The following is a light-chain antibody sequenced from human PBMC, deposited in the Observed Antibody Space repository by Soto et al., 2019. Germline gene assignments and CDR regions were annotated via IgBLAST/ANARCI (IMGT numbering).Light chain of an antibody. CDR2: DTS. J-gene: IGKJ1*01. CDR1: QSVNSGY. Sequence: EIVLTQSPGTLSLSPGERATLSCRASQSVNSGYLAWYQHTPGQAPRLLIYDTSTSATGIPDRFSGSGSGTDFTLTISRLEPEDFAVFDCQQYGSSPRTFGQGTKVEIK. CDR3: QQYGSSPRT. V-gene: IGKV3-20*01.